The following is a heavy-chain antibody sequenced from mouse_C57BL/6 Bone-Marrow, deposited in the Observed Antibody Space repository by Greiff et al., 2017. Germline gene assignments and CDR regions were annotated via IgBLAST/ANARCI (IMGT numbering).Heavy chain of an antibody. D-gene: IGHD1-1*01. CDR2: ISSGGSYT. CDR1: GFTFSSYG. Sequence: DVKLVESGGDLVKPGGSLKLSCAASGFTFSSYGMSWVRQTPDKRLEWVATISSGGSYTYYPDSVKGRVTISRDNAKNTLYLQMSSLKSEDTAMYYCARRLLRWFAYWGQGTLVTVSA. V-gene: IGHV5-6*02. CDR3: ARRLLRWFAY. J-gene: IGHJ3*01.